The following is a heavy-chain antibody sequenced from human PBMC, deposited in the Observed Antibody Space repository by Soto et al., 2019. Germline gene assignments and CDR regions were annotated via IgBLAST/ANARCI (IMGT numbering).Heavy chain of an antibody. CDR2: IYSGGST. CDR1: GGKGGGHG. CDR3: ARHPHLGYYLDY. Sequence: GLQRDWWGASGGKGGGHGGSWVRQEPGKGLEWVSVIYSGGSTYYADSVKGRFTISRDNSKNTLYLQMISLRAEDTAVYYCARHPHLGYYLDYCGQAPLVTVSS. J-gene: IGHJ4*02. V-gene: IGHV3-53*01.